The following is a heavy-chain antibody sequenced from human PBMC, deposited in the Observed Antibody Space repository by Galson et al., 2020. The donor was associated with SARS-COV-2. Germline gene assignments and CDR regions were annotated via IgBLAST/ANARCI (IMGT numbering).Heavy chain of an antibody. CDR2: FDPDDGET. V-gene: IGHV1-24*01. CDR1: GYTLTELS. D-gene: IGHD2-2*01. J-gene: IGHJ5*02. CDR3: ATGVPAAIQDGFDP. Sequence: ASVKVSCKVSGYTLTELSMHWVRQAPGKGLEWMGVFDPDDGETIYAQKFQGRVTMTEDTSTDTAYMELSSLRSEDTAMYYCATGVPAAIQDGFDPWGQGTLVSVSS.